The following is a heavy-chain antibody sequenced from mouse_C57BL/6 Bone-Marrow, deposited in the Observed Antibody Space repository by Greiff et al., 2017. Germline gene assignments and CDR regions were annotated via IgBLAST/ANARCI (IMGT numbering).Heavy chain of an antibody. Sequence: QVQLKESGAELVRPGTSVKVSCKASGYAFTNYLIEWVKQRPGQGLEWIGVINPGSGGTNYNEKFKGKSTLTADKSSSTAYMQISSLTSEDSAVYFCARSKNWDSWFAYWGQGTLVTVSA. D-gene: IGHD4-1*01. CDR3: ARSKNWDSWFAY. CDR2: INPGSGGT. J-gene: IGHJ3*01. V-gene: IGHV1-54*01. CDR1: GYAFTNYL.